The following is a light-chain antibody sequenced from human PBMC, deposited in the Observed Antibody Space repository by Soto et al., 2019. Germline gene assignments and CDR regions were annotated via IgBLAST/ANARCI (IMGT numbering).Light chain of an antibody. V-gene: IGKV3-20*01. CDR2: GAS. CDR3: QQYGSSPYT. Sequence: EIVLTQSPGTLYLSPGERATLSCRASQSVSSGYLAWYQQKLGQAPRLLLFGASNRTTGIPDRFSGSGSGTDFTLTISRLEPEDFAVYSFQQYGSSPYTFGQGTKLEI. CDR1: QSVSSGY. J-gene: IGKJ2*01.